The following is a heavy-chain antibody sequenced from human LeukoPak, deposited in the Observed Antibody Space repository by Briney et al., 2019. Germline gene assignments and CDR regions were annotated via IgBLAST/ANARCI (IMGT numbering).Heavy chain of an antibody. CDR3: ARGGRSSGWYIDY. V-gene: IGHV4-34*01. D-gene: IGHD6-19*01. Sequence: SETLSLTCAVYGGSFSGYYWSWIRQPPGKELEWIGEINLSGSTNYNPSLKSRVTISVDTSKNQFSLKLSSVTAADTAVYYCARGGRSSGWYIDYWGQGTLVTVSS. J-gene: IGHJ4*02. CDR2: INLSGST. CDR1: GGSFSGYY.